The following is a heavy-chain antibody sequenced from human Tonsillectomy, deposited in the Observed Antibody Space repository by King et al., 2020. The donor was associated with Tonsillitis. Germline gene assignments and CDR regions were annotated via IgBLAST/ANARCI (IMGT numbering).Heavy chain of an antibody. J-gene: IGHJ6*02. CDR2: ISISSTYI. CDR3: ASDSFDYFYGMDV. D-gene: IGHD3-3*01. CDR1: GFTFSSYN. Sequence: VQLVESGGGLVKPGGSLRLSCAASGFTFSSYNMNWVRQAPGKGLEWVSSISISSTYIYYADSVRGRFTISRDSAKNSLYLQMNSLRAEDTAVYYCASDSFDYFYGMDVWGQGTTVTVSS. V-gene: IGHV3-21*01.